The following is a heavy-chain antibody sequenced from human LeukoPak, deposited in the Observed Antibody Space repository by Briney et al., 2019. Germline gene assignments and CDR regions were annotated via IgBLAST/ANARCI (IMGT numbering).Heavy chain of an antibody. Sequence: PSETLSLTCTVSGGSISSYYWSWIRQPAGKGLEWIGCIYTSGSTNYNPSLKSRVTMSVDTSKNQFSLKLSSVTAADTAVYYCARGRGVPADRYYYYMDVWGKGTTVTVSS. CDR2: IYTSGST. CDR3: ARGRGVPADRYYYYMDV. V-gene: IGHV4-4*07. CDR1: GGSISSYY. D-gene: IGHD2-2*01. J-gene: IGHJ6*03.